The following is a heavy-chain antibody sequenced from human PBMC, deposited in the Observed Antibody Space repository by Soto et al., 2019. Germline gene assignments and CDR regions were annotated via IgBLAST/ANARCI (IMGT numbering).Heavy chain of an antibody. J-gene: IGHJ3*01. CDR1: GFTFSSYA. CDR2: ISYDGSNK. CDR3: KTDAYYYDSSGPDL. D-gene: IGHD3-22*01. Sequence: PGGSLRLSCAASGFTFSSYAMHWVRQAPGKGLEWVAVISYDGSNKYYADSVKGRFTISRDNSKNTLYLQMNSLRAEDTAVYYCKTDAYYYDSSGPDLWGQGTMVTV. V-gene: IGHV3-30-3*01.